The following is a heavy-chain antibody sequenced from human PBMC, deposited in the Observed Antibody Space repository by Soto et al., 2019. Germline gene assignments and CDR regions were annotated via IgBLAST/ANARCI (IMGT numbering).Heavy chain of an antibody. CDR3: ARDLTGVAGKKGYYYMDV. V-gene: IGHV1-69*04. Sequence: SVKVSCKASGGTFSSYTISWVRQAPGQGLEWMGRIIPILGIANYAQKFQGRVTITADKSTSTAHMELSSLRSEDTAVYYCARDLTGVAGKKGYYYMDVWGKGTTVTAP. CDR1: GGTFSSYT. CDR2: IIPILGIA. J-gene: IGHJ6*03. D-gene: IGHD6-19*01.